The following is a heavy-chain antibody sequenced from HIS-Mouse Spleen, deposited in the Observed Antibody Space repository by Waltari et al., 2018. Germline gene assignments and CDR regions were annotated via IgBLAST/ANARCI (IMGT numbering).Heavy chain of an antibody. CDR2: IYYSGST. CDR3: AREIPYSSSWYDWYFDL. CDR1: GGSISSSSYY. Sequence: QLQLQESGPGLVKPSETLSLTCTVSGGSISSSSYYWGWSRLPPGKGLEWIGSIYYSGSTYYNPSLKSRVTISVDTSKNQFSLKLSSVTAADTAVYYCAREIPYSSSWYDWYFDLWGRGTLVTVSS. J-gene: IGHJ2*01. D-gene: IGHD6-13*01. V-gene: IGHV4-39*07.